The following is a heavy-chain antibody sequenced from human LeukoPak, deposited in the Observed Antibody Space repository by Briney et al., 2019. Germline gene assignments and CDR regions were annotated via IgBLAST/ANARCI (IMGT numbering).Heavy chain of an antibody. CDR1: GFTFSGFA. CDR2: IWYDGSNK. J-gene: IGHJ4*02. Sequence: GRSLGLSCTASGFTFSGFAMHWVRQAPGKGLEWVAFIWYDGSNKYYADSVKGRFTISRDNSKSTLYLQMNSLKADDTAIYYCAKDGGYGGNDSSGYWGQGTLVTVSS. V-gene: IGHV3-33*06. CDR3: AKDGGYGGNDSSGY. D-gene: IGHD5-12*01.